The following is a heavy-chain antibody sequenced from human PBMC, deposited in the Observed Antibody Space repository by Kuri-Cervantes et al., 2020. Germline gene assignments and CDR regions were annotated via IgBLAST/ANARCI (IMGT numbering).Heavy chain of an antibody. CDR1: GYTFTGYY. J-gene: IGHJ4*02. V-gene: IGHV1-2*02. Sequence: ASEKVSCKASGYTFTGYYMHWVRQAPGQELEWMGWINPNSGGTNYAQKFQGRVTMTRDTSISTAYMELSRLRSDDTAVYYCARVRNMVRGVIMDYFDYWGQGTLVTVSS. D-gene: IGHD3-10*01. CDR2: INPNSGGT. CDR3: ARVRNMVRGVIMDYFDY.